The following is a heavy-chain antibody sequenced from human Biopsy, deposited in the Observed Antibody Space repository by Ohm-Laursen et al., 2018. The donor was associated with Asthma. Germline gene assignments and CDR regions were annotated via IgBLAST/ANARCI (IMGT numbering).Heavy chain of an antibody. J-gene: IGHJ4*02. D-gene: IGHD3-22*01. Sequence: SLRLSCAASGFTVSRDHMFWVRQAPGKGLEWVSVIYSGGTSDTADSVRGRFTISRDFYKNTLYLQMDSLRAEDTAVYYCARGDSSGGSHYYFDYWGQGTLVTVSS. CDR1: GFTVSRDH. CDR2: IYSGGTS. V-gene: IGHV3-53*01. CDR3: ARGDSSGGSHYYFDY.